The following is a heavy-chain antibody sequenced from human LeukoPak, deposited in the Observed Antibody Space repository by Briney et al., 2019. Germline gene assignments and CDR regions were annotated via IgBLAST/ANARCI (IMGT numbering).Heavy chain of an antibody. CDR1: GFTFDDYA. V-gene: IGHV3-9*01. CDR3: AKDASSGWSLYYYYGMDV. CDR2: ISWNSGSI. Sequence: PGGSLRLSCAASGFTFDDYAMHWVRQAPGKGLEWVSGISWNSGSIGYADSVKGRFTISRDNAKNSLYLQMNSLRAEDTALYYCAKDASSGWSLYYYYGMDVGGQGTTVTVSS. J-gene: IGHJ6*02. D-gene: IGHD6-19*01.